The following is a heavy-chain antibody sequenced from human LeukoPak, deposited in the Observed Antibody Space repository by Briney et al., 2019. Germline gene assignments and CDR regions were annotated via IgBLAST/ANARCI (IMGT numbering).Heavy chain of an antibody. CDR1: GFTFSDYY. J-gene: IGHJ3*02. CDR3: AKRSVEMATNGGAFDI. D-gene: IGHD5-24*01. V-gene: IGHV3-11*01. CDR2: ISSSGSTI. Sequence: GGSLRLSCAASGFTFSDYYMSWIRQAPGKGLEWVSYISSSGSTIYYADSVKGRFTISRDNAKNSLYLQMNSLRAEDTAVYYCAKRSVEMATNGGAFDIWGQGTMVTVSS.